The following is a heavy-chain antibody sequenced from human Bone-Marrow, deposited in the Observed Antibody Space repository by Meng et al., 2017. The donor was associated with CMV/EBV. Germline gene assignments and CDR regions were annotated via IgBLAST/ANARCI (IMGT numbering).Heavy chain of an antibody. CDR3: ARATRGVPAAMRLDY. CDR2: INHSGST. D-gene: IGHD2-2*01. Sequence: GSLRLFCAVYGGSFSGYYWSWIRQPPGKGLEWIGEINHSGSTNYNPSLKSRVTISVDTSKNQFSLKMSPVTAADTAVYYCARATRGVPAAMRLDYWGQGTRVTVYS. CDR1: GGSFSGYY. J-gene: IGHJ4*02. V-gene: IGHV4-34*01.